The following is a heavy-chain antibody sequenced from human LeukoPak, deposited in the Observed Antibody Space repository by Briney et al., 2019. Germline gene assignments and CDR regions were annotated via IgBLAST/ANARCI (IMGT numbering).Heavy chain of an antibody. D-gene: IGHD3-10*01. CDR1: GFTFSSYT. Sequence: GGSLRLSCVASGFTFSSYTMNWVRQAPGKGLEWVSSISSSSSYIHYADLVKGRFTISRDNAKNSLDLQMNSLRAEDTAVYYCASLVATGADYWGQGTLVTVSS. V-gene: IGHV3-21*01. CDR2: ISSSSSYI. J-gene: IGHJ4*02. CDR3: ASLVATGADY.